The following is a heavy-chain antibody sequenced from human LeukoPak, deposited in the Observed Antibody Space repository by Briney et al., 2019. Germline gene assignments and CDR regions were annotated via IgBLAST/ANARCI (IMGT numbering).Heavy chain of an antibody. CDR3: AREPLGYCTSSSCPRWFDP. CDR1: GFTFSDYA. Sequence: GGSLRLSCAASGFTFSDYAIHWVRLAPGQGLEWVAVISNDGSSKYYADSVKGRFTISRDNSENTLYLQMSSLRAEDTAVYYCAREPLGYCTSSSCPRWFDPRGQGTLVTVSS. D-gene: IGHD2-15*01. CDR2: ISNDGSSK. J-gene: IGHJ5*02. V-gene: IGHV3-30*04.